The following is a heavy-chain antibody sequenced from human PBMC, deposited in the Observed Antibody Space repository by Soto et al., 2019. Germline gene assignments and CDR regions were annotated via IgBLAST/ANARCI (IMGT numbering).Heavy chain of an antibody. CDR1: GGSISSGDYY. CDR3: ARWSIVVVVAATDYDAFDI. D-gene: IGHD2-15*01. CDR2: IYYSGST. V-gene: IGHV4-30-4*01. Sequence: QVQLQESGPGLVKPSQTLSLTCTVSGGSISSGDYYWSWIRQPPGKGLEWIGYIYYSGSTYYNPSLKSRVTISVDTSKYQFSLKLSSVTAADTAVYYCARWSIVVVVAATDYDAFDIWGQGTMVTDSS. J-gene: IGHJ3*02.